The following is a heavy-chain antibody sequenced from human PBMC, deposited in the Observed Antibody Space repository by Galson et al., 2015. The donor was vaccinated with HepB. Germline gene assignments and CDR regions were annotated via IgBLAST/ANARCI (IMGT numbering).Heavy chain of an antibody. CDR3: AKNCGGRCYSDFDY. CDR1: GFTFSTYA. Sequence: SLRLSCAASGFTFSTYAMTWVRQAPGKGLEWVSTISGSDVSTYYADSVKGRFTISRDNSKSTLYLQMNSLRAEDTAVYYCAKNCGGRCYSDFDYWGQGALVTVSS. D-gene: IGHD2-15*01. V-gene: IGHV3-23*01. J-gene: IGHJ4*02. CDR2: ISGSDVST.